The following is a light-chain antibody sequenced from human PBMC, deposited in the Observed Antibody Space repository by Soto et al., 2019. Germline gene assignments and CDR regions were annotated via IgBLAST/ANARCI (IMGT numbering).Light chain of an antibody. J-gene: IGKJ2*01. CDR2: SAS. CDR3: QQSYSTPRY. Sequence: DIQLTQSPSSLSASVGDSVTITCRASQSISTYLNWYQQIPGKVPKVLIYSASSLHNGVPSRCSGSGSGTDFTITISSLQPEDFGTYYCQQSYSTPRYFGQGTKLEIK. CDR1: QSISTY. V-gene: IGKV1-39*01.